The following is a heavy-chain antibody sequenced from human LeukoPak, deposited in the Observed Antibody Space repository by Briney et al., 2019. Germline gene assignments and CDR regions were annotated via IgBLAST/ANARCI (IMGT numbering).Heavy chain of an antibody. V-gene: IGHV4-34*01. J-gene: IGHJ4*02. CDR1: GGSFSGYY. Sequence: SETLSLTCAVYGGSFSGYYWSWIRQPPGKGLEWIGEIYHSGSTNHNPSLKSRVTISVDKSKNQFSLKLSSVTAADTAVYYCARASRGRGYGYWGQGTLVTVSS. D-gene: IGHD1-26*01. CDR3: ARASRGRGYGY. CDR2: IYHSGST.